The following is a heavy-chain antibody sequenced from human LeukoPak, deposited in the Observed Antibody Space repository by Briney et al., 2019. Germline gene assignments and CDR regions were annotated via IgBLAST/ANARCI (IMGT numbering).Heavy chain of an antibody. CDR1: GGSFSGYY. CDR2: INHSGST. V-gene: IGHV4-34*01. D-gene: IGHD3-3*01. CDR3: AKGRGYYDFWSGHTARRVHFDY. Sequence: SETLSLTCAVYGGSFSGYYWSWIRQPPGKGLEWIGEINHSGSTNYNPSLKSRVTISVDTSKNQSSLKLSSVTAADTAVYYCAKGRGYYDFWSGHTARRVHFDYWGQGTLVTVSS. J-gene: IGHJ4*02.